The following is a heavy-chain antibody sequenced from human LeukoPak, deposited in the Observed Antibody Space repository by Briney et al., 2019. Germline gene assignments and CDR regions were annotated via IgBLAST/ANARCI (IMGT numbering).Heavy chain of an antibody. D-gene: IGHD6-6*01. Sequence: GASVKVSCKASGGTFSSYAISWVRQAPGQGLEWMGRIIPILGIANYAQKFQGRVTITADKSTGTAYMELSSLRSEDTAVYYCARVPTLGSSQFLDYWGQGTLVTVSS. CDR3: ARVPTLGSSQFLDY. CDR1: GGTFSSYA. V-gene: IGHV1-69*04. J-gene: IGHJ4*02. CDR2: IIPILGIA.